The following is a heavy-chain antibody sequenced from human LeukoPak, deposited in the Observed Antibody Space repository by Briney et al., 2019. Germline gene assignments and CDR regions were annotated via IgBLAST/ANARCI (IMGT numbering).Heavy chain of an antibody. D-gene: IGHD3-22*01. CDR2: INSDGSST. V-gene: IGHV3-74*01. CDR1: GFTFSSYW. CDR3: ARVWHYYDSSGYYFDY. J-gene: IGHJ4*02. Sequence: GGSLRLSCAASGFTFSSYWMHWVRQAPGKGLVWVSRINSDGSSTSYADSVKVRFTISRDNAKNTLYLQMNSLRAEDTAVYYCARVWHYYDSSGYYFDYWGQGTLVTVSS.